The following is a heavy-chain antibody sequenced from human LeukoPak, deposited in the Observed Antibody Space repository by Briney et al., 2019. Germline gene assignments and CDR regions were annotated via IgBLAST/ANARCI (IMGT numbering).Heavy chain of an antibody. CDR2: IIPILGIA. CDR3: ARVGRFYYDSSGYLFDY. Sequence: GSSVKVSCKASGSTFSSYAISWVRQAPGQGLEWMGRIIPILGIANYAQKFQGRVTITADKSTSTAYMELSSLRSEDTAVYYCARVGRFYYDSSGYLFDYWGQGTLVTVSS. D-gene: IGHD3-22*01. CDR1: GSTFSSYA. J-gene: IGHJ4*02. V-gene: IGHV1-69*04.